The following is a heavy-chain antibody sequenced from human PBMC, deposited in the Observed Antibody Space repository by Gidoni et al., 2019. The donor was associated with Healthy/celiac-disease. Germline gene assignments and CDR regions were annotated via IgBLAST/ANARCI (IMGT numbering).Heavy chain of an antibody. CDR3: ASDSSTRWGYLTV. J-gene: IGHJ6*04. Sequence: QVLLVESGGGVVKPGSSLRLSCAESGFTFSSYGMHWVRQAPGKGLEWVAVIWYDGSNKYYADSVKGRFTISRDNSKNTLYLQMNSLRAEDTAVYYCASDSSTRWGYLTVWGKGTTVTVSS. CDR1: GFTFSSYG. D-gene: IGHD2-2*01. CDR2: IWYDGSNK. V-gene: IGHV3-33*01.